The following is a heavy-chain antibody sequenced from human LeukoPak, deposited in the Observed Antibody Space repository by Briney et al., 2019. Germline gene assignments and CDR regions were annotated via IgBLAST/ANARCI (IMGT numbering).Heavy chain of an antibody. V-gene: IGHV1-18*01. J-gene: IGHJ6*02. CDR3: ARDSPIYDFWSALPADYYGMDV. CDR2: ISAYNGNT. Sequence: ASVKVSCKASGYTFTSYGISWVRQAPGQGLEGRGWISAYNGNTNYAQKLQGRVTMTTDTSTSTAYMELRSLRSDDTAVYYCARDSPIYDFWSALPADYYGMDVWGQGTTVTVSS. D-gene: IGHD3-3*01. CDR1: GYTFTSYG.